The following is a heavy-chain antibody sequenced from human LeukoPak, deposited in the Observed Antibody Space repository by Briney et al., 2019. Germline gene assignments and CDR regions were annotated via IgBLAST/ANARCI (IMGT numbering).Heavy chain of an antibody. Sequence: SETLSLTCAVYGGSFSGYYWSWIRQPPGKGLEWIGEINHSGSTNYNPSLKSRVTISVDTSKNQFSLKLSSVTAADTAVYYCARGQDSSGYYPYYFDYWGQGTLVTVSS. CDR3: ARGQDSSGYYPYYFDY. V-gene: IGHV4-34*01. J-gene: IGHJ4*02. CDR1: GGSFSGYY. D-gene: IGHD3-22*01. CDR2: INHSGST.